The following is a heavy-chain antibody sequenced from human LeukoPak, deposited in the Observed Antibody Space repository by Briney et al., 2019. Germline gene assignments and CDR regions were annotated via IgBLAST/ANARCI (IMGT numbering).Heavy chain of an antibody. CDR1: GYTFTSYG. CDR3: ARDRGYYYDSSGHPSKY. CDR2: ISAYNGDT. D-gene: IGHD3-22*01. Sequence: ATVKVSCKASGYTFTSYGISWVRQAPGQGLEWMGGISAYNGDTNYAQKLQGRVTMTTDTSTSTAYMELRSLRSDDTAVYYCARDRGYYYDSSGHPSKYWGQGTLVTVSS. J-gene: IGHJ4*02. V-gene: IGHV1-18*01.